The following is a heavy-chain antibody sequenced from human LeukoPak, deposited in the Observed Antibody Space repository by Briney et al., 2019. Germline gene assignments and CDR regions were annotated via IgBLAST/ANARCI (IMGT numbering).Heavy chain of an antibody. CDR1: GFTFSSYS. J-gene: IGHJ6*03. V-gene: IGHV3-48*04. CDR3: AGFTQLGFYYYYMDV. D-gene: IGHD6-13*01. CDR2: ISNSSTI. Sequence: GGSLRLSCAASGFTFSSYSMNWVRRAPGKGLEWVSYISNSSTIYYADSVKGRFTISRDNAKNSLYLQMNSLRAEDTAVYYCAGFTQLGFYYYYMDVWGKGTTVTVSS.